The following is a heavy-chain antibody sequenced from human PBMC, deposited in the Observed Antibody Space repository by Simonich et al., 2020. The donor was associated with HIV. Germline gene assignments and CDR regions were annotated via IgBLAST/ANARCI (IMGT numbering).Heavy chain of an antibody. J-gene: IGHJ6*03. CDR3: ARDPGASWWANYYYYMDV. D-gene: IGHD2-15*01. Sequence: EVQLVESGGGLVKPGGSLRLSCAASGFTFSSYSMNWGRQAPGKGLDGVSALSLSSSSIYSADSVKGRFTISRDNANNVLYLQMYGLRAEDTAVYYCARDPGASWWANYYYYMDVWGKGTTVTVSS. V-gene: IGHV3-21*01. CDR1: GFTFSSYS. CDR2: LSLSSSSI.